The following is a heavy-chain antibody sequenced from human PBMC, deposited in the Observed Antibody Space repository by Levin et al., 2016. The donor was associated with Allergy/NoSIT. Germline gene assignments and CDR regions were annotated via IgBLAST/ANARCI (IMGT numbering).Heavy chain of an antibody. D-gene: IGHD3-10*01. V-gene: IGHV4-31*02. CDR3: ARVGPYYYGMDV. CDR2: VYYTGST. J-gene: IGHJ6*02. Sequence: WIRQPPGKGLEWIGYVYYTGSTNYNPSLRSRVVMSVDTSKNQFSLKLNAMTAADTAVYYCARVGPYYYGMDVWGQGTTVTVSS.